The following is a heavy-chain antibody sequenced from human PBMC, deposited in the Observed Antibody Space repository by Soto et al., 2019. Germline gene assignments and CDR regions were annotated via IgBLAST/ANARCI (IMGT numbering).Heavy chain of an antibody. Sequence: PGGSLRLSCAASGFTFSSYAMHWVRQAPGKGLEWVAVISYDGSNKYYADSVKGRFTISRDNSKNTLYLQMNSLRAEDTAVYYCARLTYYYGSSGYSPGYWGQGTLVTVSS. CDR3: ARLTYYYGSSGYSPGY. CDR2: ISYDGSNK. CDR1: GFTFSSYA. V-gene: IGHV3-30-3*01. D-gene: IGHD3-22*01. J-gene: IGHJ4*02.